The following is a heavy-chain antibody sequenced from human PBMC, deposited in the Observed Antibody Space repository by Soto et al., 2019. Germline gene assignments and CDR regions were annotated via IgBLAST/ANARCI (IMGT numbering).Heavy chain of an antibody. Sequence: QVQLVQSGAEVKKPGSSVKVSCKASGGTFSSYAISWVRQAPGQGLEWMGGIIPIFGTANYAQKLQGRVTITADESTRTAYMELSSLRSEDTAVYYCAIDIAAAGTLPYYYGMDVWGQGTTVTVSS. CDR1: GGTFSSYA. CDR2: IIPIFGTA. V-gene: IGHV1-69*01. CDR3: AIDIAAAGTLPYYYGMDV. D-gene: IGHD6-13*01. J-gene: IGHJ6*02.